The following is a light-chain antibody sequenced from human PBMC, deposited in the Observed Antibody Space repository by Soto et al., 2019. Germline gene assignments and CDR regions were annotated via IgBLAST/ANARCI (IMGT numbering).Light chain of an antibody. CDR3: QQYGTIPFT. Sequence: EIVLTQSPGTLSLSPGERATLSCRASQTVGNIYLGWYQQKPGQSPRLLISGTSNRATGIPDRFSGSGSGTDFTLTISGLAPEDFAVYYCQQYGTIPFTFGPGTKVDI. V-gene: IGKV3-20*01. J-gene: IGKJ3*01. CDR2: GTS. CDR1: QTVGNIY.